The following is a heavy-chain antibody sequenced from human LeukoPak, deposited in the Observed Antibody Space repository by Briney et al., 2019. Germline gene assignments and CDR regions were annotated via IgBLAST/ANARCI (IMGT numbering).Heavy chain of an antibody. Sequence: SETLSLTCSVSSGFITAYYWSWIRQPPGKGLEWIGSIYYSGSTYYNPSLKSRVTISVDTSKNQFSLKLSSVTAADTAVYFCARAYRSSWYANWFDPWGREPWSPSPQ. J-gene: IGHJ5*02. D-gene: IGHD6-13*01. CDR2: IYYSGST. V-gene: IGHV4-39*07. CDR3: ARAYRSSWYANWFDP. CDR1: SGFITAYY.